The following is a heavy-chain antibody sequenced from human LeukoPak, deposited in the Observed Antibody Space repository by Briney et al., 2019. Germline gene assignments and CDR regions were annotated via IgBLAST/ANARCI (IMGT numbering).Heavy chain of an antibody. CDR2: INPNSGGT. CDR1: GYTFTGYY. V-gene: IGHV1-2*02. D-gene: IGHD3-22*01. Sequence: ASVKVSCKASGYTFTGYYMHWVRQAPGQGLEWMGWINPNSGGTNYAQKFQGRVTMTRDTSISTAYMEPSRLRSDDTAMYYCARDLSIVVVIAFDYWGQGTLVTVSS. CDR3: ARDLSIVVVIAFDY. J-gene: IGHJ4*02.